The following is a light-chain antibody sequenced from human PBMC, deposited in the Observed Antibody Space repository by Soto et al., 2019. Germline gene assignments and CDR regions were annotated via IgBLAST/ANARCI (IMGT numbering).Light chain of an antibody. CDR3: QQYGNWPVT. J-gene: IGKJ1*01. CDR1: QSVSSSY. V-gene: IGKV3-20*01. Sequence: EIVLTQSPGTLSLSPGERATLSCRASQSVSSSYLAWYQQKPGQAPRLLIYGASSRATGIPDRFSGSGSGTDFTLTISSLEPEDFAVYYCQQYGNWPVTFGEGTKVEIK. CDR2: GAS.